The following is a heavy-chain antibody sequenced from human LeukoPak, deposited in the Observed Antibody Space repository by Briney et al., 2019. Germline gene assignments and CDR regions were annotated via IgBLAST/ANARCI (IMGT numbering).Heavy chain of an antibody. V-gene: IGHV3-23*01. Sequence: PGGSLRLSCAASGFTFSSYAMSWVRQAPGKGLEWVSAISGSGGSTNYADSVKGRFTISRDNSKNTLYLQMNSLRAEDTAVYYCAKYYDILTGYYEGYYFDYWGQGTLVTVSS. CDR3: AKYYDILTGYYEGYYFDY. J-gene: IGHJ4*02. CDR2: ISGSGGST. D-gene: IGHD3-9*01. CDR1: GFTFSSYA.